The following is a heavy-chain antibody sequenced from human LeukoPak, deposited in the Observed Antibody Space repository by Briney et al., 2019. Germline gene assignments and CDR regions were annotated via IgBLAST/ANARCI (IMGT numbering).Heavy chain of an antibody. Sequence: GGSLRLSCATSGFTFSSYGMHWVRQAPGKGLEWVAVIWYDGSNKYYADSVKGRFTISRDNSKNTLYLQMNSLRAEDTAVYYCASTSGWYEPIDYWGQGTLVTVSS. V-gene: IGHV3-33*01. D-gene: IGHD6-19*01. J-gene: IGHJ4*02. CDR3: ASTSGWYEPIDY. CDR2: IWYDGSNK. CDR1: GFTFSSYG.